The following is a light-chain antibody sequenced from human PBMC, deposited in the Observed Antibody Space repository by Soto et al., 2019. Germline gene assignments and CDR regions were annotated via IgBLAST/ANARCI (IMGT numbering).Light chain of an antibody. CDR2: STN. V-gene: IGLV7-43*01. Sequence: QTVVTQEPSLTVSPGGTVTLTCASSTGAVTSGYYPNWFQQKPGQAPRALIYSTNNKYSWTPARFSGSLLGSKAALTLSGVQHEDEADYYCLVYYGGELGVFGGGTKLTVL. CDR1: TGAVTSGYY. J-gene: IGLJ2*01. CDR3: LVYYGGELGV.